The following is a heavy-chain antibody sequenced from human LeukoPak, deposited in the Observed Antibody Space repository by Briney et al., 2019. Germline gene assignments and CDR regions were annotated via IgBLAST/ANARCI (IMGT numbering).Heavy chain of an antibody. D-gene: IGHD4-17*01. J-gene: IGHJ2*01. Sequence: SETLSLTCTVSGGSISSGDYYWSWIRQPPGKGLEWIGYIYYSGSTYYNPSLKSRVTISVDTSKNKFSLQLMSVTAAEETAYYCAIMTPGTTTAILWGRGTLDTVFS. V-gene: IGHV4-30-4*08. CDR2: IYYSGST. CDR3: AIMTPGTTTAIL. CDR1: GGSISSGDYY.